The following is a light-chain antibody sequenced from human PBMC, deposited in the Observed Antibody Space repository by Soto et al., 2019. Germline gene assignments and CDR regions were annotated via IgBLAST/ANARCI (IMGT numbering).Light chain of an antibody. CDR2: DAS. Sequence: DIQMTQSPSTLSASLGDRVTITCRASRNIERRLAWYQQKPGKAPRLLIYDASTLETGGPSMFSGGGSGTEFTLTISSLQPDDNATYYCQHCDTYWAFGQGTKVEVE. V-gene: IGKV1-5*01. CDR3: QHCDTYWA. J-gene: IGKJ1*01. CDR1: RNIERR.